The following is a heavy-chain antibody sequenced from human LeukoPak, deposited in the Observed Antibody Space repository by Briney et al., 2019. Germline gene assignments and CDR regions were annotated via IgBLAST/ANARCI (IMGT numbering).Heavy chain of an antibody. D-gene: IGHD5-18*01. CDR1: GFTFIGYA. CDR3: ARDHAMTGYSYGRYFDY. V-gene: IGHV3-30*04. Sequence: PGGSLRLSCAASGFTFIGYAMSWVRQAPGKGLEWVAVISYDGSNKYYADSVKGRFTISRDNSKDTLYVQMNSLRAEDTAVYYCARDHAMTGYSYGRYFDYWGQGTLLTVSS. J-gene: IGHJ4*02. CDR2: ISYDGSNK.